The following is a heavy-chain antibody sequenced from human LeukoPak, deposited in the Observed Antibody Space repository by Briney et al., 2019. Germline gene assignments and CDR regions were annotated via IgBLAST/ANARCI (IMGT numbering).Heavy chain of an antibody. CDR1: GGSISSYY. V-gene: IGHV4-59*01. J-gene: IGHJ4*02. CDR2: MHYSGST. Sequence: SETLSLTCTVSGGSISSYYWAWIRQPPGKGLEWLGYMHYSGSTNYNPSLKSRVTISVDTSKHQFSLKLNSVTSADTAVYYCARDTRYYDNSGYYYFDYWGRGTLVTVSS. CDR3: ARDTRYYDNSGYYYFDY. D-gene: IGHD3-22*01.